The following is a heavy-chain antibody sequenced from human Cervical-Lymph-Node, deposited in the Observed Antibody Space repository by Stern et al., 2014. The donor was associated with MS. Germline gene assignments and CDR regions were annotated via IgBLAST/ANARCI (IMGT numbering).Heavy chain of an antibody. V-gene: IGHV4-4*07. CDR1: GGFIKSYY. CDR3: ARDGGFCTNRVCPKYYHSGMDV. Sequence: QVQLQESGPGLVKPSETLSLTCTVSGGFIKSYYWSWVRQSAGKGLEWIGRFHFSGNSNYNPSLKSRVTMSVHTSKSQFALQLASVTAADSAVYYCARDGGFCTNRVCPKYYHSGMDVWGQGTTVTVSS. CDR2: FHFSGNS. D-gene: IGHD2-8*01. J-gene: IGHJ6*02.